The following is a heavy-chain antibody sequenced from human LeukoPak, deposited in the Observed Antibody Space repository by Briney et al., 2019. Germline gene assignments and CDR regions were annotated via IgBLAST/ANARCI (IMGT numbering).Heavy chain of an antibody. J-gene: IGHJ4*02. CDR1: GFTFSDYD. D-gene: IGHD1-1*01. V-gene: IGHV3-13*01. Sequence: GGSLRLSCAASGFTFSDYDMHWVRQATGKGLEWVSAIGTAGDTYYTGSVKGRFTISRENAKNSLYLQMISLRAGDTAVYYCARVAKERVGGVYYFDYWGQGTLVTVSS. CDR2: IGTAGDT. CDR3: ARVAKERVGGVYYFDY.